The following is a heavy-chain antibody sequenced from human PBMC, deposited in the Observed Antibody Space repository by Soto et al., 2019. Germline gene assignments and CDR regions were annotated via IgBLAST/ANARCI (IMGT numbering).Heavy chain of an antibody. CDR2: ITSAGSYI. Sequence: EVQLVESGGGLVKPGGSLRLSCAASGFTFSNYNMNWVRQPPGKGLEWVSSITSAGSYIYYAESLKGRVTISRDNAKNSWFLQMNGLKAEKPPRIFCARGILGGEAMAYGMDVWAKGPRSQSP. D-gene: IGHD2-21*01. V-gene: IGHV3-21*01. CDR1: GFTFSNYN. CDR3: ARGILGGEAMAYGMDV. J-gene: IGHJ6*02.